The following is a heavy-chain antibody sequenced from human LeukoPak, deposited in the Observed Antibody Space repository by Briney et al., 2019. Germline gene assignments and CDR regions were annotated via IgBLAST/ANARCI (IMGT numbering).Heavy chain of an antibody. V-gene: IGHV4-4*07. CDR1: GGSLSSYY. Sequence: SETLSLTCTVSGGSLSSYYWSWIRQPAGKGLEWIGRIYTSGGTNYNPSLKSRVTMSVDTSKNQFSLKLTSVTAADTAVYYCAKESDYSFDYWGQGTLVTVSS. CDR3: AKESDYSFDY. J-gene: IGHJ4*02. D-gene: IGHD4-11*01. CDR2: IYTSGGT.